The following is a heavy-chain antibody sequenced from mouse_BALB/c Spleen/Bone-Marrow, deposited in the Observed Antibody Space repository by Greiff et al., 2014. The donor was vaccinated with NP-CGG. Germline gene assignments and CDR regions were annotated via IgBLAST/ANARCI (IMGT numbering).Heavy chain of an antibody. CDR2: IWADGST. Sequence: VQLQQSGPGLVAPSQSLSITCTVSGFSLTNYGVHWVRQPPGKGLEWLGVIWADGSTNYNSAPMSRLNISKDNSKSQVFFKMNSLQTDDTAMYYCARITTATGAMDYWGQGTSVTVSS. J-gene: IGHJ4*01. CDR3: ARITTATGAMDY. CDR1: GFSLTNYG. D-gene: IGHD1-2*01. V-gene: IGHV2-9*02.